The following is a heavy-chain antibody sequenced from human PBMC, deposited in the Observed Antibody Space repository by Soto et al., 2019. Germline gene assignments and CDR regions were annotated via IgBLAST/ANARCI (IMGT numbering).Heavy chain of an antibody. Sequence: GASVKVSCKASGGTFSSYSISWVLQAPGQGLEWMGGIIPIFGTANYAQKFQGRVTITADKSTSTAYMELSSLRSEDTAVYYCASEHRELFYFDYWGQGTLVTVSS. CDR3: ASEHRELFYFDY. CDR2: IIPIFGTA. V-gene: IGHV1-69*06. D-gene: IGHD1-26*01. CDR1: GGTFSSYS. J-gene: IGHJ4*02.